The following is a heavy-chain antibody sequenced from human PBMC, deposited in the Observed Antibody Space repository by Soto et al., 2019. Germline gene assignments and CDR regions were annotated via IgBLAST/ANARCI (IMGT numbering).Heavy chain of an antibody. CDR1: GGTFSSYT. CDR3: ARVNSQQLVLPYYFDY. CDR2: IIPIFGTA. D-gene: IGHD6-13*01. Sequence: SVKVSCKASGGTFSSYTISWVRQAPGQGLEWMGRIIPIFGTANYAQKFQGRVTITADESTSTAYMELSSLRSEDTAVYYCARVNSQQLVLPYYFDYWGQGTLVTVSS. V-gene: IGHV1-69*13. J-gene: IGHJ4*02.